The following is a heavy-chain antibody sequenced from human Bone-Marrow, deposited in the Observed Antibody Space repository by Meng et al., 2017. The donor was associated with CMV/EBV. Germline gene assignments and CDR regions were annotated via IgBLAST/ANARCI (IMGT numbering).Heavy chain of an antibody. CDR3: AREASDGYNYPNLDY. J-gene: IGHJ4*02. CDR2: ISSSSSYI. D-gene: IGHD5-24*01. Sequence: GGSLRLSCAASGFTFSSYSMNWVRQAPGKGLEWVSSISSSSSYIYYADSVKGRFTISRDNAKNSLYLQMNSLRAEDTAVYYCAREASDGYNYPNLDYWGQGTLVTVSS. V-gene: IGHV3-21*01. CDR1: GFTFSSYS.